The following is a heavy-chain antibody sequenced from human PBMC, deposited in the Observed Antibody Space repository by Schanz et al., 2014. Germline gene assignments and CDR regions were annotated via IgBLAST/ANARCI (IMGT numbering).Heavy chain of an antibody. CDR3: ARKTDSSGTGDY. V-gene: IGHV3-66*01. Sequence: EVQLVESGGGLVQPGGSLRLSCAASGFSVSSNFMTWVRQAPGKGLEWVSLIYSGGDTNYAGSVKGRFTISRDGSKNTLYLQMNSLRAEDTAVYYCARKTDSSGTGDYWGQGTLVNVSS. CDR1: GFSVSSNF. J-gene: IGHJ4*02. D-gene: IGHD6-19*01. CDR2: IYSGGDT.